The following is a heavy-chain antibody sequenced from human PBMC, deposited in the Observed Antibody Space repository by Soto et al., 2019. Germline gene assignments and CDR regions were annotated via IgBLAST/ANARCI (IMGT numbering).Heavy chain of an antibody. CDR2: IRSKANSYAT. CDR1: GFTFSGSA. CDR3: TRGGRIGRLAGNYYYGMDV. Sequence: GGSLRLSCAASGFTFSGSAMHWVRQASGKGLEWVGRIRSKANSYATAYAASVKGRFTISRDDSKNTAYLQMNSLKTEDTAVYYCTRGGRIGRLAGNYYYGMDVWGQGTTVTVSS. V-gene: IGHV3-73*01. J-gene: IGHJ6*02. D-gene: IGHD3-3*02.